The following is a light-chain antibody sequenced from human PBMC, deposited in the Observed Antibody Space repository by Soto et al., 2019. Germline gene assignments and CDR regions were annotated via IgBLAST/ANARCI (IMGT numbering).Light chain of an antibody. J-gene: IGKJ5*01. CDR3: QQYGSSRPLIT. V-gene: IGKV3-20*01. CDR1: QSVSSSY. Sequence: EIVLTQSPGTLSLSPGERATLSCRASQSVSSSYLAWYQQKPGQAPRLLIYGASSRATGIPDRFSGSGSGTDFTLTISRLEPEDFAVYYCQQYGSSRPLITFGKGTRLEIK. CDR2: GAS.